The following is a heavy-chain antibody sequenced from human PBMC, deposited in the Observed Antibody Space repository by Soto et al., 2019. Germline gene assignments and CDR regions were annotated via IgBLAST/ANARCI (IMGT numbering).Heavy chain of an antibody. CDR1: GLTFSSYG. Sequence: GGSLRLSCAASGLTFSSYGMHWVRQAPGKGLEWVAVIWYDGSNKYYADSVKGRFTISRDNSKNTLYLQMNSLRAEDTAVYYCSRRQRYWFYDYVWGSYRYPSAFYYWGQGPLVTVSS. V-gene: IGHV3-33*01. J-gene: IGHJ4*02. D-gene: IGHD3-16*02. CDR2: IWYDGSNK. CDR3: SRRQRYWFYDYVWGSYRYPSAFYY.